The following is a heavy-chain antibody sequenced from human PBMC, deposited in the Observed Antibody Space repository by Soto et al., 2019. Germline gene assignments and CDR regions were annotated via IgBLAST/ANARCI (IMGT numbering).Heavy chain of an antibody. J-gene: IGHJ6*02. CDR2: INPNSGGT. D-gene: IGHD6-13*01. CDR1: GYTFTGYY. V-gene: IGHV1-2*04. Sequence: ASVKVSCKASGYTFTGYYMHWVRQAPGQGLEWMGWINPNSGGTNYAQKFQGWVTMTRDTSISTAYMELSRLRSDDTAVYYCARENPLEAAGQYYYYCGMDVWGQGTAVTVSS. CDR3: ARENPLEAAGQYYYYCGMDV.